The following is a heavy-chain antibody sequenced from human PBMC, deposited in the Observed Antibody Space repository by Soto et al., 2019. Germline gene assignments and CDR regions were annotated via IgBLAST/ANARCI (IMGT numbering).Heavy chain of an antibody. D-gene: IGHD1-26*01. CDR2: ISGSGGST. Sequence: GGSLRLSCAASGFTFSSYAMSWVRQAPGKGLEWVSAISGSGGSTYYADSVKGRFTISGDNSKNTLYLQMNSLRAEDTAVYYCAKAPPYSGTYRSGFDPWGQGTLVTV. V-gene: IGHV3-23*01. CDR1: GFTFSSYA. CDR3: AKAPPYSGTYRSGFDP. J-gene: IGHJ5*02.